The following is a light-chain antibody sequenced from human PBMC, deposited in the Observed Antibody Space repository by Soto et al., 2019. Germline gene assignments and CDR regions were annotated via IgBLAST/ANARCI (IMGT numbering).Light chain of an antibody. CDR2: GAS. CDR3: QQYNDWPPIT. V-gene: IGKV3D-15*01. CDR1: QSVSSSY. J-gene: IGKJ5*01. Sequence: EIVLTQSPGTLSLSPGERSTVSCSASQSVSSSYLAWYQQKPGQAPRLLIYGASSRATGIPTRFSGSGSGTEFTLTISSLQSEDFAVYYCQQYNDWPPITFGQGTRLEIK.